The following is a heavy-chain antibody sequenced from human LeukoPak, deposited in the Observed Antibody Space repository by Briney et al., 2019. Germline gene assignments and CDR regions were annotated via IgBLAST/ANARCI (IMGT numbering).Heavy chain of an antibody. CDR3: ARVRGSSSWYSYFDY. CDR2: IIPIFGTA. D-gene: IGHD6-13*01. CDR1: GGTFSSYA. Sequence: SVKVSCKASGGTFSSYAISWVRQTPGQGLEWMGGIIPIFGTANYAQKFQGRVTITTDESTSTAYMELSSLRSEDTAVYYCARVRGSSSWYSYFDYWGQGTLVTVSS. J-gene: IGHJ4*02. V-gene: IGHV1-69*05.